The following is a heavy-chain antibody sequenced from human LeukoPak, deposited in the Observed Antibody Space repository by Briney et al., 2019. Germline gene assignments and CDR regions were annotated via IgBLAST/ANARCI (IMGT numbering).Heavy chain of an antibody. V-gene: IGHV3-74*01. CDR3: APRARIRATGTAGY. CDR1: GFTFSSYW. CDR2: ISCDGSSI. D-gene: IGHD1-1*01. J-gene: IGHJ4*02. Sequence: GGSLRLSCAASGFTFSSYWMHWVRQAPGKGLEWVSGISCDGSSISYADSVKGRFTISRDNAKNSRYLQMNSLRAEDTALYYCAPRARIRATGTAGYWGQGTLVTVSS.